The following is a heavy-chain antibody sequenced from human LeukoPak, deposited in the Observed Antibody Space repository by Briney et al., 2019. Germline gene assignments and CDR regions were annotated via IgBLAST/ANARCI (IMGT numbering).Heavy chain of an antibody. Sequence: SETLSLTCTVSIGSISSYYWSWIRQPPGKGLEWIGYIYYSGSTNYNPSLKSRVTISVDTSKNQFSLKLSSVTAADTAVYYCARRTGPPAYAFDIWGQGTMVTVSS. CDR1: IGSISSYY. J-gene: IGHJ3*02. CDR3: ARRTGPPAYAFDI. CDR2: IYYSGST. V-gene: IGHV4-59*01. D-gene: IGHD1-14*01.